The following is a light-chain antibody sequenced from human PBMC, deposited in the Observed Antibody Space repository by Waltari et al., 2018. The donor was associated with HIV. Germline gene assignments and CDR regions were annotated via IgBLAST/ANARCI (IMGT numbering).Light chain of an antibody. J-gene: IGKJ1*01. CDR2: LAS. CDR3: QQADSVPWT. CDR1: QDIDSY. Sequence: DIQMTQSPSSVSASVGDRVTITCRASQDIDSYLAWYQQKPGNAPRLLIYLASSLQSGVPSRFSGSGSGTDFTLTISSLQPEDFATYYCQQADSVPWTFGQGTKVEIK. V-gene: IGKV1-12*01.